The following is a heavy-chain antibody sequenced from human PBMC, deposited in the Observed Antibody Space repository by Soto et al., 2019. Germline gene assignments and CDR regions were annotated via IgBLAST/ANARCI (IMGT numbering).Heavy chain of an antibody. D-gene: IGHD2-2*01. J-gene: IGHJ4*02. Sequence: EVQLLESGGGLVQPGGSLRLSCAASGFTFSNYAMSWVRQAPGRGLEWVSAISGSGASTYYADSVKGRFTISRDNSKNTLYLQMNSLRAEDTAVYYCAKEYCASTSCNFDHWGQGTLVTVSS. CDR3: AKEYCASTSCNFDH. CDR1: GFTFSNYA. V-gene: IGHV3-23*01. CDR2: ISGSGAST.